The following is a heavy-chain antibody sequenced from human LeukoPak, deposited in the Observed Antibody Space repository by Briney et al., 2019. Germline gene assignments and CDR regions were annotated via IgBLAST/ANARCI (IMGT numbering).Heavy chain of an antibody. Sequence: GRSLRLSCAASGFTFSYYGMHWVRQAPGKGLEWVAVIWYDGSNKYYVDSVKGRFTISRDNSKNTLYLQMNSLRAEDTAVYYCARDSPTSVEATTGAFDIWGQGTIVTVSS. CDR1: GFTFSYYG. CDR2: IWYDGSNK. J-gene: IGHJ3*02. V-gene: IGHV3-33*01. CDR3: ARDSPTSVEATTGAFDI. D-gene: IGHD1-26*01.